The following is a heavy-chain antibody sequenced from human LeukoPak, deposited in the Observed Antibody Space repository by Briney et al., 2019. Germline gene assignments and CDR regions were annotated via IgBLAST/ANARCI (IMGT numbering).Heavy chain of an antibody. D-gene: IGHD6-13*01. CDR1: GFTFSNYA. J-gene: IGHJ1*01. CDR3: AAAAGMSSSLWYFQH. CDR2: ISYDGSNK. V-gene: IGHV3-30*03. Sequence: PGGSLRLSYAAAGFTFSNYAMHWVRQAPGRGLEWVTFISYDGSNKYYADPVKGRFTISRDNSKNTLYLQMNSLRAEDTAVYYCAAAAGMSSSLWYFQHWGQGTLVTVSS.